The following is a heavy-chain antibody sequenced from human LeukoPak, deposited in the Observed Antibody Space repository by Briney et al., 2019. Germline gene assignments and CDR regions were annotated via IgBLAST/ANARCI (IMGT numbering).Heavy chain of an antibody. J-gene: IGHJ4*02. CDR2: ISGSGGST. V-gene: IGHV3-23*01. CDR1: GFTFGSYA. D-gene: IGHD2-2*01. Sequence: GGSLRLSCAASGFTFGSYAMSWVRQAPGKGLEWVSAISGSGGSTYYADSVKGRFTISRDNSKNTLYLQMNSLRAEDTAVYYCAKDRSAVVVPAALWEHWGQGTLATVSS. CDR3: AKDRSAVVVPAALWEH.